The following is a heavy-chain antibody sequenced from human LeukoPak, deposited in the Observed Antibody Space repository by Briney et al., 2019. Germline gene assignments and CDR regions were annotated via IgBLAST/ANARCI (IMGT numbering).Heavy chain of an antibody. V-gene: IGHV3-48*02. J-gene: IGHJ4*02. Sequence: PGGSLRLSCAASGFTFSDYSMDWVRQAPGKGLEWVSYISDTGHAIYYADSVKGRFIISRDNAKNSLYLQMNSLRDEDTAVYYCARGRPHGNDYWGQGTLVTVSS. CDR3: ARGRPHGNDY. D-gene: IGHD4-23*01. CDR2: ISDTGHAI. CDR1: GFTFSDYS.